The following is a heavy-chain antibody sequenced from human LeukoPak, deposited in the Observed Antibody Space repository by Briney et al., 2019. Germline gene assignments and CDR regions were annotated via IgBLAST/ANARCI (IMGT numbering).Heavy chain of an antibody. CDR2: ISSSSSTI. V-gene: IGHV3-48*04. Sequence: GGSLRLSCAASGFTFSSYSMNWVRQAPGKGLEWVSYISSSSSTIYYADSVKGRFTISRDNAKNSLYLQMNSLRAEDTAVYYCARTIAQYSNSWLYFYYGLDVWGQGTTVTVSS. CDR1: GFTFSSYS. D-gene: IGHD6-13*01. CDR3: ARTIAQYSNSWLYFYYGLDV. J-gene: IGHJ6*02.